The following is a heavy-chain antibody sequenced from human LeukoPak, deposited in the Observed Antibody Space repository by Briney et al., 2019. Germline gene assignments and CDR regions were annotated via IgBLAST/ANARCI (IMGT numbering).Heavy chain of an antibody. Sequence: ASVKVSCKASGYTFTGYYMHWVRQAPGQGLEWMGWINPNSGGTNYAQKFQGRVTMTRDTSISTAYMELSRLRSDDTAVYYCARLQLGPNYYYGMDVWGQGTTVTVSS. CDR3: ARLQLGPNYYYGMDV. CDR2: INPNSGGT. J-gene: IGHJ6*02. CDR1: GYTFTGYY. V-gene: IGHV1-2*02. D-gene: IGHD6-13*01.